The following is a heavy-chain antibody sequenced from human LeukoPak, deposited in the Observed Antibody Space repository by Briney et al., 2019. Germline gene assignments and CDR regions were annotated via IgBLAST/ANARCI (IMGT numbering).Heavy chain of an antibody. CDR3: AKIYYEYVWGSFVDP. D-gene: IGHD3-16*01. V-gene: IGHV3-23*01. CDR1: GFTFSSYA. J-gene: IGHJ5*02. Sequence: GGSLRLSCAAFGFTFSSYAMSWVRQAPGKGLEWFSAISGSGGSTYYADSVKGRFTIPRDNSKNTLYLQMYSLRAGDTAVYYCAKIYYEYVWGSFVDPWGQGTLVTVSS. CDR2: ISGSGGST.